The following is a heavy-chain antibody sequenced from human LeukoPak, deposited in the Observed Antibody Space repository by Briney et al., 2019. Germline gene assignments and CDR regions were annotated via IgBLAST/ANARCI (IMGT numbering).Heavy chain of an antibody. CDR1: GFTFDDYA. D-gene: IGHD3-10*01. J-gene: IGHJ4*02. CDR2: ISWNSGSI. V-gene: IGHV3-9*01. CDR3: ARDFGITWAQYYFDY. Sequence: SLRLSCAASGFTFDDYAMHWVRQAPGKGLEWVSGISWNSGSIGYADSVTGRFTISRDNSKNTLYLQMDSLRTDDTAMYYCARDFGITWAQYYFDYWGQGTLVTVSS.